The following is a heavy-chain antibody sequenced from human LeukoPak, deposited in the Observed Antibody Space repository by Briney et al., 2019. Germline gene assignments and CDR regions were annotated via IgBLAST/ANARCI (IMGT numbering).Heavy chain of an antibody. J-gene: IGHJ4*02. D-gene: IGHD3-3*01. Sequence: PGGSLRLSCAASGFTFSSYAVHWVRQAPGRGLEWVAVISYDGSNKYYADSVKGRCSISIDNSKNTLYLQMNSLRAEDTAVYYCARRYDGFDYWGQGTLVPVSS. CDR3: ARRYDGFDY. CDR1: GFTFSSYA. V-gene: IGHV3-30-3*01. CDR2: ISYDGSNK.